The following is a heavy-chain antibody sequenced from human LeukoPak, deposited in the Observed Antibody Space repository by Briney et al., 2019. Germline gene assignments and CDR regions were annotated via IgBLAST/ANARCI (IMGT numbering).Heavy chain of an antibody. Sequence: TASETLSLTCTVSGGSISSYYWGWIRQPAGKGLEWIGRIYTSGSTNYNPSLKSRVTMSVDTSKNQFSLKLSSVTAADTAVYYCARVTAKPYNWFDPWGQGTLVTVSS. V-gene: IGHV4-4*07. CDR3: ARVTAKPYNWFDP. D-gene: IGHD2-21*02. CDR2: IYTSGST. CDR1: GGSISSYY. J-gene: IGHJ5*02.